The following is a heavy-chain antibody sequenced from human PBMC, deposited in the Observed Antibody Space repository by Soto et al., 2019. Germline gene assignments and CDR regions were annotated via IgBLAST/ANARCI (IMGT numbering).Heavy chain of an antibody. V-gene: IGHV4-30-4*08. D-gene: IGHD1-26*01. Sequence: SETLSLTCTVSGDSISSDYYHWTWIRQSPGKGLEWIGYIHHSGSILYNPSLKSRVTISVDTSKNQFSLKLTSVTAADTAVYYCARHGSGGSYKMEVGHFDYWGQGTLVTVSS. J-gene: IGHJ4*02. CDR1: GDSISSDYYH. CDR3: ARHGSGGSYKMEVGHFDY. CDR2: IHHSGSI.